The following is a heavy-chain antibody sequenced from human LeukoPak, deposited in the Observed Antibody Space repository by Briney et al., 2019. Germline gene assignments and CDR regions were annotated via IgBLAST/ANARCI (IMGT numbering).Heavy chain of an antibody. J-gene: IGHJ4*02. CDR2: IIPIFGTA. D-gene: IGHD5-12*01. CDR3: AREVIGRGYSGYDCPPHFDY. V-gene: IGHV1-69*13. Sequence: ASVKVSCKASGGTFSSYAISWVRQAPGQGLEWMGGIIPIFGTANYAQKFQGRVTITADESTSTAYMELSSLRSEDTAVYYCAREVIGRGYSGYDCPPHFDYWGQGTLVTVSS. CDR1: GGTFSSYA.